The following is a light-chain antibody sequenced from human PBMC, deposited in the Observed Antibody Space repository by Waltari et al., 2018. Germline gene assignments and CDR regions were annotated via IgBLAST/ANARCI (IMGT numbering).Light chain of an antibody. CDR3: QKYVRLPVT. CDR2: DAS. CDR1: QSVGRA. Sequence: DIGLMQSPGTLALSPAERATPSCRASQSVGRALAWYQQKPGQAPRLLIYDASRRATGISDKFSGSGSGTDFSLTISRVEPEDFAVYFCQKYVRLPVTFGQGTKVEVK. J-gene: IGKJ1*01. V-gene: IGKV3-20*01.